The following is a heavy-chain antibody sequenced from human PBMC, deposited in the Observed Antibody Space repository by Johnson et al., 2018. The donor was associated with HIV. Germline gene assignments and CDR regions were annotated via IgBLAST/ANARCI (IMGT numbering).Heavy chain of an antibody. CDR3: SKDVPVLGYCSGGGWWGDAFDI. CDR2: MSYDGNSK. J-gene: IGHJ3*02. CDR1: GFTFSSYG. D-gene: IGHD2-15*01. V-gene: IGHV3-30*18. Sequence: QVRLVESGGGVVQPGRSLRLSCAASGFTFSSYGMHWVRQAPGKGLEWVAVMSYDGNSKFYADSVKGRFTISRDNSMNTLYLQMNSLRAEDTAVYYCSKDVPVLGYCSGGGWWGDAFDIWGQGTKVTVSS.